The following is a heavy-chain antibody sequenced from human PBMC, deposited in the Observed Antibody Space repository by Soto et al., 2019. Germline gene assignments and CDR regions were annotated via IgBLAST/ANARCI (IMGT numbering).Heavy chain of an antibody. CDR3: ASDLRELATISLGY. V-gene: IGHV1-46*03. Sequence: ASVKVSGKASGYIFTCFYMHWVRQAPGQGLEWMGTINPSDGSTTYAQKFQGRVTMTRDTSTSTVYMELSSLRSEDTAASYSASDLRELATISLGYWG. CDR2: INPSDGST. CDR1: GYIFTCFY. J-gene: IGHJ4*01. D-gene: IGHD1-26*01.